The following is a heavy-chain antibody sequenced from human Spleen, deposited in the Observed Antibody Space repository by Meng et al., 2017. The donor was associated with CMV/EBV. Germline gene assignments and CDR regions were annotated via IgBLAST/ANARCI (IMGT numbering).Heavy chain of an antibody. CDR1: GFTFRTTW. Sequence: SCAASGFTFRTTWMSGVRQAPGKGLDWVGRIKSRNAGGTADHGTPVKGRFTISRDDSKDTLYLQMNSLKVEDTAIYYCTTGFGTAEAFWGQGTLVTVPQ. CDR2: IKSRNAGGTA. CDR3: TTGFGTAEAF. V-gene: IGHV3-15*01. D-gene: IGHD1-1*01. J-gene: IGHJ4*02.